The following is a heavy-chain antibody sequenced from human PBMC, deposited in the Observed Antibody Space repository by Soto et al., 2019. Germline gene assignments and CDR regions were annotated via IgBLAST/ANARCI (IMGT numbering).Heavy chain of an antibody. V-gene: IGHV4-34*01. J-gene: IGHJ6*02. Sequence: PSETLSLTCAVYGGSFSGYYWSWIRQPPGKGLEWIGEINHSGSTNYNPSLKSRVTISVDTSKNQFSLKLSSVTAADTAVYYCARAHGIKIFAVVIEYYYYGMDVWGQGTTVTVSS. CDR3: ARAHGIKIFAVVIEYYYYGMDV. D-gene: IGHD3-3*01. CDR1: GGSFSGYY. CDR2: INHSGST.